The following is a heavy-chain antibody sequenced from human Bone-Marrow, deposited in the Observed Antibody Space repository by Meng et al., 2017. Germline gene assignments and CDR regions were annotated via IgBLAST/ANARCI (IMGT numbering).Heavy chain of an antibody. CDR3: ARGAGVPASTLMDV. V-gene: IGHV4-39*07. D-gene: IGHD2-2*01. Sequence: SETLSLTCTVSGGSISSSSYYWGWIRQPPGKGLEWIGSIYYSGSTYYNPSLKSRVTISVDTSKNQFSLKLSSVTAADTAVYYCARGAGVPASTLMDVWSQGTTVTVSS. CDR2: IYYSGST. J-gene: IGHJ6*02. CDR1: GGSISSSSYY.